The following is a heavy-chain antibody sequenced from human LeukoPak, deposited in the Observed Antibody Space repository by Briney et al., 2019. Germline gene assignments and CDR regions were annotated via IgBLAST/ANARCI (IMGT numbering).Heavy chain of an antibody. J-gene: IGHJ4*02. V-gene: IGHV3-66*01. CDR2: IYSGGST. D-gene: IGHD5-18*01. CDR1: GFTVSSNY. CDR3: AREMWDSYGYVDY. Sequence: GGSLRLSCAASGFTVSSNYMSWVRQAPGKGLEWVSVIYSGGSTYYADSVKGRFTISRDNPKNTLYLQMNSLRAEDTAVYYCAREMWDSYGYVDYWGQGTLVTVSS.